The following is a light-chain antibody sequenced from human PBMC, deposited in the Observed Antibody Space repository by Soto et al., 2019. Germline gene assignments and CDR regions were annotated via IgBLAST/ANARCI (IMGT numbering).Light chain of an antibody. CDR2: GAS. CDR1: QSVGTA. Sequence: EIVMTQSPATLSASPGETATLSCRASQSVGTAVAWYQHKPGQAPRLLIAGASIRVTGVPGRFSGGGSGTEFTLTISSLQSEDVAVYYCQQHKNWPPLTFGGGTPVEIK. CDR3: QQHKNWPPLT. J-gene: IGKJ4*01. V-gene: IGKV3-15*01.